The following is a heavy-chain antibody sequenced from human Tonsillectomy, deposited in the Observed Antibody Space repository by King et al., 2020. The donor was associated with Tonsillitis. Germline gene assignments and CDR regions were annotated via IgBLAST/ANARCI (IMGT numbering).Heavy chain of an antibody. Sequence: QLQESGPGLVRPSETLSLTCTVSGGSISSSSYYWGWIRQPPGKGLEWIGSIYYSGSTYYNPSLKSRVTISVDTSKNQFSLKLSSVTAADTAVYSCTRHSGNYYIFDYWGQGTLVTVSS. V-gene: IGHV4-39*01. D-gene: IGHD1-26*01. CDR1: GGSISSSSYY. J-gene: IGHJ4*02. CDR2: IYYSGST. CDR3: TRHSGNYYIFDY.